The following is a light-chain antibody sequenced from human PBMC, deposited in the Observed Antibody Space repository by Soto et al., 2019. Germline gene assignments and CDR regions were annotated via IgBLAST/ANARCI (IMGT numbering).Light chain of an antibody. Sequence: QSALTQPASVSGSPGQSITISCTGTSSDVGGYNYVSWYQQRPGKAPKLMIYDVSNRPSGVSNRFSGSKSGNTASLTISGLQAEEAADYYCSSYTSSSTLMVFGGGTTLTVL. J-gene: IGLJ2*01. CDR1: SSDVGGYNY. V-gene: IGLV2-14*01. CDR3: SSYTSSSTLMV. CDR2: DVS.